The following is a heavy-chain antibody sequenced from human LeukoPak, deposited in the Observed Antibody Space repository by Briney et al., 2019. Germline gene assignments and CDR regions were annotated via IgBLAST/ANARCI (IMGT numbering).Heavy chain of an antibody. Sequence: GGSLRLSCAASGFTFSSYAMNWVRQAPGKGLEWVSAISGSGGSTYYADSVKGRFTISRDNSKNTLYLQMNSLRAEDTAVYYCAKASSHDFWSGDYPKSRRKGDFDYCGQGTLVTVSS. CDR3: AKASSHDFWSGDYPKSRRKGDFDY. D-gene: IGHD3-3*01. V-gene: IGHV3-23*01. CDR2: ISGSGGST. J-gene: IGHJ4*02. CDR1: GFTFSSYA.